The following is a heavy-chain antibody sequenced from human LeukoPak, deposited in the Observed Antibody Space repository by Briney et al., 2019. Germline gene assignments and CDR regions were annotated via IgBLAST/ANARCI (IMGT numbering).Heavy chain of an antibody. CDR1: GGSFSGYY. CDR3: ARRNIVLTNIDY. Sequence: SETLSLTCALYGGSFSGYYWSWIRQPPGKGLEWIGEINHSGSTNYNPSLKSRVTISVDTSKKQFSLKLSSVTAADTAVYYCARRNIVLTNIDYWGQGTLVTVSS. CDR2: INHSGST. J-gene: IGHJ4*02. D-gene: IGHD2-8*01. V-gene: IGHV4-34*01.